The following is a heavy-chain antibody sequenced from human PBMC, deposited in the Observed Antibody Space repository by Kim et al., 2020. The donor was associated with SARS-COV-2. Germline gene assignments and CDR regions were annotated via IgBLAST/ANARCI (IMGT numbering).Heavy chain of an antibody. D-gene: IGHD4-17*01. CDR3: ATSTYGEADY. J-gene: IGHJ4*02. V-gene: IGHV5-10-1*01. Sequence: GESLKISCKGSGYSFTSYWISWVRQMPGKGLEWMGRIDPSDSYTNYSPSFQGHVTISADKSISTAYLQWSSLKASDTAMYYCATSTYGEADYWGQGTLVTVSS. CDR1: GYSFTSYW. CDR2: IDPSDSYT.